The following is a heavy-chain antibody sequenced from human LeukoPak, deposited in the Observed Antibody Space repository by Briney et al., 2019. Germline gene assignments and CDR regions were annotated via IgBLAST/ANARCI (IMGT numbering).Heavy chain of an antibody. CDR2: ITSDSSNI. V-gene: IGHV3-21*01. Sequence: GGSLRLSCVASEFVFSNHAMIRVRQAPGKGLEWISSITSDSSNIFYANSVRGRFTISRDNANNALHLQMNSLRAEDTAVYYCARDSSNYALDYWGQGTLVTVSS. D-gene: IGHD2-2*01. J-gene: IGHJ4*02. CDR1: EFVFSNHA. CDR3: ARDSSNYALDY.